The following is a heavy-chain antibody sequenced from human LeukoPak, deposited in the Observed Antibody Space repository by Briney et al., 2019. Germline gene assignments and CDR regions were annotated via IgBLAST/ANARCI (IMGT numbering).Heavy chain of an antibody. J-gene: IGHJ4*02. CDR1: GFTFSSYS. Sequence: KSGGSLRLSCAASGFTFSSYSMNWVRQAPGKGLEWVSSISSSNNYIYYADSVKGRFTISRDNAKSSLYLQMNSLRAEDTAVYYCARVRGDSNRYYFDYWGQGTLVTVSS. D-gene: IGHD4-11*01. V-gene: IGHV3-21*01. CDR2: ISSSNNYI. CDR3: ARVRGDSNRYYFDY.